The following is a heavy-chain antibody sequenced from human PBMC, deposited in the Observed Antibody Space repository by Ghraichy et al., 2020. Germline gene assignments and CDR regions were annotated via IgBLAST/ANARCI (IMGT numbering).Heavy chain of an antibody. V-gene: IGHV3-23*01. D-gene: IGHD2-15*01. J-gene: IGHJ5*02. CDR1: GFTFSSYA. CDR3: AKSWGYCSGGACPPYNWFDP. CDR2: IGSSGGST. Sequence: GGSLNISCAASGFTFSSYAMSWVRQAPGKGLEWVSTIGSSGGSTYHADSVKGRFTVSRDNSKNTLFMQMSSLRAEDTAVYYCAKSWGYCSGGACPPYNWFDPWGQGTLVTVSS.